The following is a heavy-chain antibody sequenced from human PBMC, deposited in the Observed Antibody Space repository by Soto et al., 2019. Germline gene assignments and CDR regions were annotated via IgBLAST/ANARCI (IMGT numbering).Heavy chain of an antibody. CDR1: GGTFSSYT. CDR3: ASGRDYSNYYVRAFDI. V-gene: IGHV1-69*02. CDR2: IIPILGIA. Sequence: QVQLVQSGAEVRKPGSSVKVSCKASGGTFSSYTISWVRQAPGQGLEWMGRIIPILGIANYAQKFHGSVSIPGDKSTSTAYVELSSLRSEDTAVYYGASGRDYSNYYVRAFDIWCQETMVTVSS. D-gene: IGHD4-4*01. J-gene: IGHJ3*02.